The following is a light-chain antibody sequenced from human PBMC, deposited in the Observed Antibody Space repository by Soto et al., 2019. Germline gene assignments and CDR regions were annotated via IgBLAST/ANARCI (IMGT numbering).Light chain of an antibody. Sequence: QSVLTQPPSVSGTPGQRVTIPCSGGSTNIGGNTVNWFQHLPGTAPKLLIYTNDQRPSAVPDRFSGSKSGTSASLAISGLQSEDEADYYCATWDDSLNGVVFGGGTKVTVL. CDR3: ATWDDSLNGVV. CDR2: TND. V-gene: IGLV1-44*01. J-gene: IGLJ2*01. CDR1: STNIGGNT.